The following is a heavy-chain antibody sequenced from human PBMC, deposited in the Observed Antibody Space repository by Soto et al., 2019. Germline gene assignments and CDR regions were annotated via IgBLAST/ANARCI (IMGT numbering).Heavy chain of an antibody. Sequence: PEESLKISCSGSGYSFTSYWISWVGQMPWKGLEWMGRIDPSDSYTNYSPSFQGHVTISADKSISTAYLQWSSLKASDTAMYYCARHGDVVVPAAIPLHYYYYGMDVWGQGTTVTVSS. J-gene: IGHJ6*02. CDR3: ARHGDVVVPAAIPLHYYYYGMDV. V-gene: IGHV5-10-1*01. CDR1: GYSFTSYW. D-gene: IGHD2-2*02. CDR2: IDPSDSYT.